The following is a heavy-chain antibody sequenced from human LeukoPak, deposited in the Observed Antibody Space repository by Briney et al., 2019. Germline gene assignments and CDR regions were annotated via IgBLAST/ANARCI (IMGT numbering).Heavy chain of an antibody. V-gene: IGHV3-21*01. CDR1: GFALSSYN. D-gene: IGHD3-9*01. CDR3: AKGKLANYDILTGYYLYYFDY. Sequence: PGGSLRLSCAASGFALSSYNMKWVRQAPGKGLEWVSSISWRSSDIECAASVKGRFTISRDNAKQSLYLQMSSLRAEDTAVYYCAKGKLANYDILTGYYLYYFDYWGQGTLVTVSS. J-gene: IGHJ4*02. CDR2: ISWRSSDI.